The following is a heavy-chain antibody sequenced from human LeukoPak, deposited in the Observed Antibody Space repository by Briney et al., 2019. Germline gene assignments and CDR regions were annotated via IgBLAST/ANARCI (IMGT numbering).Heavy chain of an antibody. CDR1: GFTFSACS. Sequence: GGSLRLSCAGSGFTFSACSMNWVRQAPGKGLDWLSYISGGSNTIYYADSVKGRFTISRDNARNSLYLQMNSLRAEDTGVYYCAKDRRVGDYYYYMDVWGKGTTVTVSS. CDR3: AKDRRVGDYYYYMDV. CDR2: ISGGSNTI. J-gene: IGHJ6*03. D-gene: IGHD2-2*01. V-gene: IGHV3-48*04.